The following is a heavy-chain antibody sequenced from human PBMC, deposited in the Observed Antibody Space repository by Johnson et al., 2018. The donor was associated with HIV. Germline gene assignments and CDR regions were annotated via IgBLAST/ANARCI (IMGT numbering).Heavy chain of an antibody. D-gene: IGHD6-19*01. Sequence: VQLVESGGGLVQPGGSRRLSCAASGFIFSVYWMTWVRQAPGNGLEWVGRVKSKANGGTIDYAAPVKGRFTISRDDSKNTLYLKMDSLKTEDTAVYYCTTARNRLWSSSGWTGFLAFDIWGQGTMVTVSS. V-gene: IGHV3-15*01. CDR2: VKSKANGGTI. J-gene: IGHJ3*02. CDR1: GFIFSVYW. CDR3: TTARNRLWSSSGWTGFLAFDI.